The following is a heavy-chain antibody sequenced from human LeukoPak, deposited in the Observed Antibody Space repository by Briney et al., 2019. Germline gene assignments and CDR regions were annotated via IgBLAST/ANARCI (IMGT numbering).Heavy chain of an antibody. CDR3: AVLGSGSYSAY. CDR1: GYTFTGYY. J-gene: IGHJ4*02. Sequence: ASVKVSCKASGYTFTGYYMHWVGQAPGQGLEWRGWINPNSGGTNYAQKFQGRGTMTRDTSMSTPYIELSRLRSDDTAVYYCAVLGSGSYSAYWGQGTLVTVSS. D-gene: IGHD1-26*01. V-gene: IGHV1-2*02. CDR2: INPNSGGT.